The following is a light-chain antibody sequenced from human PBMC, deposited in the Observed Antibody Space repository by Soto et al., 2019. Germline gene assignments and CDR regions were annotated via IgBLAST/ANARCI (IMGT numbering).Light chain of an antibody. J-gene: IGLJ2*01. CDR3: SSYAGSYNLV. Sequence: QSVLTQPPSASGSHGQSVTISCTGSGSDIASYNSVSWYQRHPGKAPKLMIYDVNKRPSGVPDRFSGSKSGSTASLTVSGLQAEDEADYYCSSYAGSYNLVFGGGTKLTVL. CDR2: DVN. CDR1: GSDIASYNS. V-gene: IGLV2-8*01.